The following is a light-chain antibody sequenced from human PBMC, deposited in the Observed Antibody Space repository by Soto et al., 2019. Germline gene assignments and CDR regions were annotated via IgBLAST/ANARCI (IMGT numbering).Light chain of an antibody. Sequence: QSALIQPPSVSGSPGQSVTISCTGTSSDVGSYDYVSWYQQHPGTVPKPMIYNVNTQPSGVPDRFSGSKSGNTASLTISGLQAEDEAYYYCCSYAGSSYYVFGSGTKLTVL. CDR3: CSYAGSSYYV. J-gene: IGLJ1*01. V-gene: IGLV2-11*01. CDR1: SSDVGSYDY. CDR2: NVN.